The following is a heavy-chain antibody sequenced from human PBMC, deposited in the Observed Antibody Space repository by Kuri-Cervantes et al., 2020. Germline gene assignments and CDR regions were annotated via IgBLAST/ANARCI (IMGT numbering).Heavy chain of an antibody. CDR1: GYTFTGYY. V-gene: IGHV1-2*02. CDR3: ARVGIERAMIVVVNAFDI. D-gene: IGHD3-22*01. J-gene: IGHJ3*02. Sequence: ASVKVSCKASGYTFTGYYMHWVRQAPGQGLEWMGWINPNSGGTNYAQKFQGRVTITRDTSASTAYMELSSLRSEDTAVYYCARVGIERAMIVVVNAFDIWGQGTMVTVSS. CDR2: INPNSGGT.